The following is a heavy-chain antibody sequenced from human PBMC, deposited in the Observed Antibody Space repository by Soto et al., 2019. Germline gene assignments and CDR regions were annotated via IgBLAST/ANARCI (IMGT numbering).Heavy chain of an antibody. V-gene: IGHV1-8*01. D-gene: IGHD3-10*01. CDR3: ARETYYGSGSYQVFFYSSALDV. CDR1: GYTFSTYD. Sequence: QVQLVQSGAEVKKPGASVKVSCKTSGYTFSTYDINWVRQAPGQGLEWMGWMNPNSGDTGYAQKFLGRLTMTRDSSIRTVYMELSSLRSENTAFFYCARETYYGSGSYQVFFYSSALDVGAQGTTVTVSS. J-gene: IGHJ6*02. CDR2: MNPNSGDT.